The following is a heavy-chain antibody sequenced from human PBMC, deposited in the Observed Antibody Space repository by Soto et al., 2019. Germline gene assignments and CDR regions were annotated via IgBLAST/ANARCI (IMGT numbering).Heavy chain of an antibody. D-gene: IGHD4-17*01. J-gene: IGHJ6*02. Sequence: PGGSLRLSCAASGFTFSNYCMHWVRLAPGKGLVWVSRVNIDESGTTYADSVQGRFTISRDNAKNTVFLERKNLRAEDTAVYYCARDSYAPHVWGQGTKVTVSS. CDR1: GFTFSNYC. V-gene: IGHV3-74*03. CDR2: VNIDESGT. CDR3: ARDSYAPHV.